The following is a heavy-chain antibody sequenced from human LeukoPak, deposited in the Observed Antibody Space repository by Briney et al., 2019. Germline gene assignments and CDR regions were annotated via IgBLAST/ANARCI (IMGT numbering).Heavy chain of an antibody. Sequence: GGSLRLSCAASGFTFSSYSMNWVRQAPGKGLEWVSSISGSGTYVYYADSVKGRFTISRDNAKNSLSLQMNSLRADDAAVYYCAKARIWYYDSSGSAFDYWGQGALVTV. CDR2: ISGSGTYV. CDR1: GFTFSSYS. J-gene: IGHJ4*02. CDR3: AKARIWYYDSSGSAFDY. D-gene: IGHD3-22*01. V-gene: IGHV3-21*01.